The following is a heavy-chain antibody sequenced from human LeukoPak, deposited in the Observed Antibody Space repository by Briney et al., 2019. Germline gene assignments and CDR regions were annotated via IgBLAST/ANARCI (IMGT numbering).Heavy chain of an antibody. V-gene: IGHV4-59*01. J-gene: IGHJ4*02. CDR1: GASISSYY. CDR3: ATGGRSSGWYG. Sequence: PSETLSLTCTVSGASISSYYWGWIRQPPGKGLERIGYIYYSGSTNYNPSLKSRVTISVDTSKNQFSLKLSSVTAADTAVYYCATGGRSSGWYGWGQGTLVTVSS. CDR2: IYYSGST. D-gene: IGHD6-19*01.